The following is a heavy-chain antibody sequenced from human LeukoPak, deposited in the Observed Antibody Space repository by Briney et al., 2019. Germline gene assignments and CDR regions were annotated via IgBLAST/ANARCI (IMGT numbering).Heavy chain of an antibody. Sequence: GASVKVSCKASGYTFTCYYMHWVRQAPGQGLEWMGWINPNSGGTNYAQKFQGRVTMTRDTSISTAYMELSRLRSDDTAVYYCARDLSVVCGVVMAWFDPWGQGTLVTVSS. V-gene: IGHV1-2*02. CDR1: GYTFTCYY. J-gene: IGHJ5*02. CDR3: ARDLSVVCGVVMAWFDP. D-gene: IGHD3-3*01. CDR2: INPNSGGT.